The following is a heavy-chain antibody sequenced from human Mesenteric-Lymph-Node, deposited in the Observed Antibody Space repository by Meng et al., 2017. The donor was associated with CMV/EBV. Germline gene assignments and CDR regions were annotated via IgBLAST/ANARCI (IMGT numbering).Heavy chain of an antibody. Sequence: GGSLRLSCAASGFTFDDYGMIWVRLAPGKGLEWVSGIHWNGESTDYTDSVKGRFTISRDNAKNFLYLQMSSLRAEDTAIYYCAREVVRVVTSAGMDVWGEGTAVTVSS. CDR2: IHWNGEST. CDR3: AREVVRVVTSAGMDV. D-gene: IGHD3-3*01. CDR1: GFTFDDYG. V-gene: IGHV3-20*04. J-gene: IGHJ6*04.